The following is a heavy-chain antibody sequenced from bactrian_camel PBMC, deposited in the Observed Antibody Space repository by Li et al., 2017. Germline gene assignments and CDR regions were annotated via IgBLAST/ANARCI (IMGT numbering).Heavy chain of an antibody. V-gene: IGHV3S40*01. Sequence: DVQLVESGGGLVQPGGSLRLSCAASGFTFSSYAMSWVRQAPGKGLEWVSSINSNGDTTYYMDSVKGRFTTSRDNAKNTVYLQLNSLKTEDMAMYYCATDFWWSFDRWGQGTQVTVS. CDR1: GFTFSSYA. D-gene: IGHD7*01. J-gene: IGHJ4*01. CDR3: ATDFWWSFDR. CDR2: INSNGDTT.